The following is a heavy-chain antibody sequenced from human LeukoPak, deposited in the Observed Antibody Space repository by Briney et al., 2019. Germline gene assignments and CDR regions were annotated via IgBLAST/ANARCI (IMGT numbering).Heavy chain of an antibody. Sequence: MSSETLSLTCSVSGYSISSAYYWGWIRQPPGQGLEWIGTMYHSGSTNYNPSLKSRVTISVDTSKNQFSLKLSSVTAADTAVYFCARGFRGDNFDYWGQGTLVTVSS. CDR2: MYHSGST. J-gene: IGHJ4*02. D-gene: IGHD7-27*01. V-gene: IGHV4-38-2*02. CDR3: ARGFRGDNFDY. CDR1: GYSISSAYY.